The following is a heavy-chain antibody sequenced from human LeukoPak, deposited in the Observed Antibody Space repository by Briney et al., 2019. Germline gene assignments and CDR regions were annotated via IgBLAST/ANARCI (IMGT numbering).Heavy chain of an antibody. V-gene: IGHV4-59*12. CDR3: ARGVNSSSWYSNWFDP. Sequence: SETLSLTCTVSGGSISSYYWSWIRQPPGKGLEWIGYIYYSGSTNYNPSLKSRVTISVDTSKNQFSLKLSSVTAADTAVYYCARGVNSSSWYSNWFDPWGQGTLVTVSS. D-gene: IGHD6-13*01. CDR2: IYYSGST. CDR1: GGSISSYY. J-gene: IGHJ5*02.